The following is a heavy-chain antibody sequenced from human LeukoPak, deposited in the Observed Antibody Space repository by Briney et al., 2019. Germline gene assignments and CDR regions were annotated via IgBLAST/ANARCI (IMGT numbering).Heavy chain of an antibody. CDR1: GGSISSYY. J-gene: IGHJ4*02. D-gene: IGHD4-17*01. V-gene: IGHV4-38-2*02. CDR2: IYHSGST. Sequence: PSETLSLTCTVSGGSISSYYWSWIRQPPGKGLEWIGSIYHSGSTYYNPSLKSRVTISVDTSKNQFSLKLSSVTAADTAVYYCARVPDGDYRNEIDYWGQGTLVTVSS. CDR3: ARVPDGDYRNEIDY.